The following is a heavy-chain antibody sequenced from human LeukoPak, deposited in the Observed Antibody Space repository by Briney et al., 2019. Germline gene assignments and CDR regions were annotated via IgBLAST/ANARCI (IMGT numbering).Heavy chain of an antibody. V-gene: IGHV4-4*02. J-gene: IGHJ4*02. CDR1: GFTFSSYW. D-gene: IGHD3-22*01. CDR3: AREGSSGYNDY. CDR2: IYHSGST. Sequence: GSLRLSCAASGFTFSSYWMSWVRQPPGKGLEWIGEIYHSGSTNYNPSLKSRVTISVDKSKNQFSLKLSSVTAADTAVYYCAREGSSGYNDYWGQGTLVTVSS.